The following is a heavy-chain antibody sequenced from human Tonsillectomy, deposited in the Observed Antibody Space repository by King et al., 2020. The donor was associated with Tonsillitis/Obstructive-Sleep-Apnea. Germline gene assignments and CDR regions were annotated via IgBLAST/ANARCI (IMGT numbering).Heavy chain of an antibody. J-gene: IGHJ4*02. CDR3: AREGLAFDS. CDR2: INPSSGGT. CDR1: RETFTDYY. V-gene: IGHV1-2*02. Sequence: VQLVESGAEVKKPGASVKVSCKASRETFTDYYIHWVRQAPGQGLEWMGGINPSSGGTHFAQKFQGRVTMTRDTSISTAYMALSSLRSDDTAVYYCAREGLAFDSWGQGTLVTVSS.